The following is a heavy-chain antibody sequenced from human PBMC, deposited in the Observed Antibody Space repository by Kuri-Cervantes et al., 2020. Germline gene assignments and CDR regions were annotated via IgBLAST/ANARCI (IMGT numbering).Heavy chain of an antibody. Sequence: ASVKVSCKASGGTFSSYAISWVRQAPGQGLEWMGWISPDNGNTNYAQKFQGRVTLSVDTSTTTAYMELRSLTSDDTALYSCARSPKGNYGSGTYGYFDSWGQATLVTVSS. CDR1: GGTFSSYA. V-gene: IGHV1-18*01. CDR3: ARSPKGNYGSGTYGYFDS. J-gene: IGHJ4*03. D-gene: IGHD3-10*01. CDR2: ISPDNGNT.